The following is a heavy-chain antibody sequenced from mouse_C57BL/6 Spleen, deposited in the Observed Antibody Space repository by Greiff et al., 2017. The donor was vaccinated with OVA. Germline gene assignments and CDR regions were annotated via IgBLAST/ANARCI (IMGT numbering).Heavy chain of an antibody. Sequence: VQVVESGPELVKPGASVKISCKASGYAFSSSWMNWVKQRPGKGLEWIGRIYPGDGDTNYNGKFKGKATLTADKSSSTAYMQLSSLTSEDSAVYFCARGEYYDYDGGFAYWGQGTLVTVSA. J-gene: IGHJ3*01. CDR2: IYPGDGDT. V-gene: IGHV1-82*01. D-gene: IGHD2-4*01. CDR3: ARGEYYDYDGGFAY. CDR1: GYAFSSSW.